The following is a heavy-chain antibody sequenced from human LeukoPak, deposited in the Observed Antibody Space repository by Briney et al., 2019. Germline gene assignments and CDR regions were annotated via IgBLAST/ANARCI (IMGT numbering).Heavy chain of an antibody. J-gene: IGHJ4*02. D-gene: IGHD3-10*01. CDR3: ARDFHYYGSGSYGY. CDR2: ISYDGSNK. Sequence: GGSLRLSCAASGFTFSSYGMHWVRQAPGKGLEWVAVISYDGSNKYYADSVKGRFTISRGNSKNTLYLQMNSLRAEDTAVYYCARDFHYYGSGSYGYWGQGTLVTVSS. CDR1: GFTFSSYG. V-gene: IGHV3-30*03.